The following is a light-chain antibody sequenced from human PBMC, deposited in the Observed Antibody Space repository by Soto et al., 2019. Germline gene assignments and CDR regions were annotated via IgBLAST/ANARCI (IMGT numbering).Light chain of an antibody. V-gene: IGKV1-5*03. Sequence: DIQMTQSPSTLSASVGDRVTITCRASQSISDSLAWYQQKPGKAPKLLIYEASSLKSGVPSRFSGSRSGTEYTLTISSRQPDDFATYYCQQYNGYWTFGQGTKVDIK. CDR3: QQYNGYWT. J-gene: IGKJ1*01. CDR2: EAS. CDR1: QSISDS.